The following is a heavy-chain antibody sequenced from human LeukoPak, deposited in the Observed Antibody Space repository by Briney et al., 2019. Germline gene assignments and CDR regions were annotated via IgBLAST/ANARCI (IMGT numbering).Heavy chain of an antibody. J-gene: IGHJ4*02. CDR2: IYYSGST. Sequence: PSETLSLTCTVSGGSISSYYWSWIRQPPGKGLEWIGYIYYSGSTYYNPSLKSRVTISVDTSKNQFSLKLSSVTAADTAVYYCARSYYYDSSGYYYPFDYWGQGTLVTVSS. D-gene: IGHD3-22*01. V-gene: IGHV4-59*01. CDR1: GGSISSYY. CDR3: ARSYYYDSSGYYYPFDY.